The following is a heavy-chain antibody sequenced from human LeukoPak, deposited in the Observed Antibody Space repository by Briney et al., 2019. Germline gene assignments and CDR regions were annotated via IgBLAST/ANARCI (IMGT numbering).Heavy chain of an antibody. CDR3: ARGLTYYYDSSGSYYYYYGMDV. CDR2: ISSSGSTI. D-gene: IGHD3-22*01. V-gene: IGHV3-48*04. CDR1: GFTFSSYW. J-gene: IGHJ6*02. Sequence: GGSLRLSCAVSGFTFSSYWMSWVRQAPGKGLEWVSYISSSGSTIYYADSVKGRFTISRDNAKNSLYLQMNSLRAEDTAAYYCARGLTYYYDSSGSYYYYYGMDVWGQGTTVTVSS.